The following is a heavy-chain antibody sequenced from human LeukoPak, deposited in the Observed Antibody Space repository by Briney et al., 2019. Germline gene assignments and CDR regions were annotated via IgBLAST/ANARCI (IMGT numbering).Heavy chain of an antibody. CDR2: VSLLGST. V-gene: IGHV4-4*02. CDR3: AREPRTIVVVVAATPGWFDP. Sequence: PSETLSLTCAVSGGSISSSNWWSWVRQSPGEGLEWIGEVSLLGSTNYNPSLKGRVTISVDKSKNQFSLKLSSVTAADTAVYYCAREPRTIVVVVAATPGWFDPWGQGTLVTVSS. J-gene: IGHJ5*02. D-gene: IGHD2-15*01. CDR1: GGSISSSNW.